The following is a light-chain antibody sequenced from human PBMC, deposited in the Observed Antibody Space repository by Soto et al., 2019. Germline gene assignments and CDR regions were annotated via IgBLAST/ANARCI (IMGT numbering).Light chain of an antibody. V-gene: IGLV2-23*02. Sequence: QSVLTQPASVSGSPGQSITISCTGTSSDVGSHNLVSWYQQHPGQAPKLMIYEVSKRPLGVSARFSASKSGNTASLTISGLQDEDEADYYCCSYGGSRPVFGGGTQLTVL. CDR1: SSDVGSHNL. J-gene: IGLJ7*01. CDR3: CSYGGSRPV. CDR2: EVS.